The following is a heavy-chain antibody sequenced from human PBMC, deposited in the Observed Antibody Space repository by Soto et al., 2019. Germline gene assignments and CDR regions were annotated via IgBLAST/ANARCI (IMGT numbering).Heavy chain of an antibody. V-gene: IGHV3-30-3*01. D-gene: IGHD4-17*01. CDR3: ARDPMTTVTTGPIDY. CDR2: ISYDGSNK. CDR1: GFTFSSYA. Sequence: QVQLVESGGGVVQPGRSLRLSCAASGFTFSSYAMHWVRQAPGKGLEWVAVISYDGSNKYYADSVKGRFTISRDNSKNTLYLKMNILRAEDTAVYYCARDPMTTVTTGPIDYWGQGTLVTVSS. J-gene: IGHJ4*02.